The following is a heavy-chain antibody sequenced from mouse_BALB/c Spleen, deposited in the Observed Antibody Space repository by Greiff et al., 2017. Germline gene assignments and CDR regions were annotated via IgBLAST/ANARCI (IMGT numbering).Heavy chain of an antibody. CDR1: GYTFTDYA. J-gene: IGHJ2*01. D-gene: IGHD4-1*01. Sequence: QVQLKESGAELVRPGVSVKISCKGSGYTFTDYAMHWVKQSHAKSLEWIGVISTYYGDASYNQKFKGKATMTVDKSSSTAYMELARLTSEDSAIYYCARGELGSFDYWGQGTTLTVSS. V-gene: IGHV1S137*01. CDR2: ISTYYGDA. CDR3: ARGELGSFDY.